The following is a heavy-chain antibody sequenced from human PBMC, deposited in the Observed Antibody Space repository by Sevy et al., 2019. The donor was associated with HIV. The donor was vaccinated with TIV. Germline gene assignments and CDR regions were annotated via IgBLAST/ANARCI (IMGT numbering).Heavy chain of an antibody. CDR2: ISYDGSDK. Sequence: GGSLRLSCAASGFTFSSYGIHWVRQAPGKGLEWVAIISYDGSDKSYADSVKGRFTISRDNSKSTLSLQMNSLRAEDTAVYYCAKSIAAAWTLFDYWGQGTLVTVSS. V-gene: IGHV3-30*18. CDR3: AKSIAAAWTLFDY. CDR1: GFTFSSYG. D-gene: IGHD6-13*01. J-gene: IGHJ4*02.